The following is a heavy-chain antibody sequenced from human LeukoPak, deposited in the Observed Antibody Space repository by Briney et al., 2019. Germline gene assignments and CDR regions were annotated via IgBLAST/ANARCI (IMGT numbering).Heavy chain of an antibody. CDR2: INPSGGST. V-gene: IGHV1-46*01. Sequence: ASVKVSCKASGYTFTSYYMHWVRQAPGQGLEWMGIINPSGGSTSYAQKFQGRVTMTRDTSTSTVYMELSSLRSKDTAVYYCARDREGNRMVYWGQGTLVTVSS. D-gene: IGHD1-14*01. CDR3: ARDREGNRMVY. CDR1: GYTFTSYY. J-gene: IGHJ4*02.